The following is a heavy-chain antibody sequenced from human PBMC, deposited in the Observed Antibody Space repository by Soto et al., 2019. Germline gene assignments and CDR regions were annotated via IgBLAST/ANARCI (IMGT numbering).Heavy chain of an antibody. V-gene: IGHV4-39*01. CDR2: IYYSGNT. Sequence: QLQLQESGPGLVKPSETLSLTCIVSGGSVSSSNYYWGWVRQSPGKGLEWIGSIYYSGNTYYNPSLQSRVTISVDKSNNEFSMTVISVTAADTAVYYCARLEGLATISYYFDFWGQGSLVTVSS. J-gene: IGHJ4*02. CDR1: GGSVSSSNYY. D-gene: IGHD3-9*01. CDR3: ARLEGLATISYYFDF.